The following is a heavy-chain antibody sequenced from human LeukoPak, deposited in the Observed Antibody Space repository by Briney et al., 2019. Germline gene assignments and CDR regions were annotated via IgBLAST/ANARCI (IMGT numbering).Heavy chain of an antibody. J-gene: IGHJ6*02. D-gene: IGHD7-27*01. CDR1: GFSLSTSRMC. Sequence: SGPTLVNPTQTLTLTCTFSGFSLSTSRMCVTWIRQPPGKALEWLARIDWDDDEYYSTSLKTRLTISKDTSKNQVVLTMTNMDPVDTATYYCARSPGDYLYQDGMDVRGQGTTITVSS. CDR3: ARSPGDYLYQDGMDV. V-gene: IGHV2-70*11. CDR2: IDWDDDE.